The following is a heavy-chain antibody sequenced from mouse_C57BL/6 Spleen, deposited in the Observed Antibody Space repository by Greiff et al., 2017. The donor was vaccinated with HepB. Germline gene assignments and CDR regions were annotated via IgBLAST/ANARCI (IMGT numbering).Heavy chain of an antibody. Sequence: EVQLQESGGGLVQPGGSMKLSCVASGFTFSNYWMNWVRQSPEKGLEWVAQIRLKSDNYATHYAESVKGRFTISRDDSKSSVYLQMNNLRAEDTVIYYCTGRYGSSPYYAMDYWGQGTSVTVSS. CDR2: IRLKSDNYAT. CDR1: GFTFSNYW. D-gene: IGHD1-1*01. CDR3: TGRYGSSPYYAMDY. J-gene: IGHJ4*01. V-gene: IGHV6-3*01.